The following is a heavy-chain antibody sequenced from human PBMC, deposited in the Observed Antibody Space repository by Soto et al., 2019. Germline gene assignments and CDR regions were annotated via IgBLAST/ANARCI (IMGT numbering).Heavy chain of an antibody. CDR2: INAGNGNT. D-gene: IGHD3-3*01. V-gene: IGHV1-3*05. J-gene: IGHJ5*02. CDR3: ARGFPLWFEP. CDR1: GYTFTSYA. Sequence: QVQLVQSGAEKKKPGASVKVSCKASGYTFTSYAIDWVRQAPGQRLEWMGWINAGNGNTKYSQKFQGRVTITRDTSASTAYMELSSLRSEDTVVYYCARGFPLWFEPWGQGPLVTVSS.